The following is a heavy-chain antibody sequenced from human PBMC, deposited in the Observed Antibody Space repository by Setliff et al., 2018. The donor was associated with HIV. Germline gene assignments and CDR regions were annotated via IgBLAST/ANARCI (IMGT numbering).Heavy chain of an antibody. CDR3: ARAKYYYDTSAYYGSRDWYFDL. CDR1: GGSISSSSYY. J-gene: IGHJ2*01. CDR2: IYYSGDS. V-gene: IGHV4-39*07. D-gene: IGHD3-22*01. Sequence: SETLSLTCTVSGGSISSSSYYWDWIRQPPGKGLEWTATIYYSGDSHYNPSLKSRVTISVGTSKNQFSLKLNSVTAADTAVYYCARAKYYYDTSAYYGSRDWYFDLWGRGTLVTVSS.